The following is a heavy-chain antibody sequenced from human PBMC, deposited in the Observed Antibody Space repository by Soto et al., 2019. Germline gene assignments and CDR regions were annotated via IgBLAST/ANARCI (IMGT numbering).Heavy chain of an antibody. Sequence: PGGSLRLSCAASGFTFSSYAMSWVRQAPGKGLEWVSAISGSGGSTYYADSVKGRFTISRDNSKNTLYLQMNSLRDEDTAVYNRAKVKGPFIMFGGFIKWVGTDYGGQETLFTVSS. CDR1: GFTFSSYA. D-gene: IGHD3-16*01. V-gene: IGHV3-23*01. J-gene: IGHJ4*02. CDR2: ISGSGGST. CDR3: AKVKGPFIMFGGFIKWVGTDY.